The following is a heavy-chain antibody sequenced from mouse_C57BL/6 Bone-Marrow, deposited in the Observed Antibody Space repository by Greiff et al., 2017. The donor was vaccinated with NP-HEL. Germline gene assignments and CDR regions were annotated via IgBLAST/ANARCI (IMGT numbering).Heavy chain of an antibody. CDR3: ARHNDSSGYVGY. CDR2: ISSGGSYT. D-gene: IGHD3-2*02. CDR1: GFTFSSYG. Sequence: EVKLMESGGDLVKPGGSLKLSCAASGFTFSSYGMSWVRQTPDKSLEWVATISSGGSYTYYPDSVKGRFTFSKDNAKNTLYLQMSSLKSEDTDMYYRARHNDSSGYVGYWGQGTTLTVSS. J-gene: IGHJ2*01. V-gene: IGHV5-6*01.